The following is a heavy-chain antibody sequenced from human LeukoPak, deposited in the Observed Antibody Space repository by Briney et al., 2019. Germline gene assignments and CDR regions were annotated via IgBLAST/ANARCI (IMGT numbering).Heavy chain of an antibody. Sequence: PSQTLSLTCTVSGGSLSSGDYYWSWIRQPPGKGLEWIGYIHYSGRTYYNPSLKSRFPLPVETSKNQFSLKLGSVTAADTAVYFCARVRSDGSGTIWGQGTMVTVSS. V-gene: IGHV4-30-4*08. CDR2: IHYSGRT. CDR1: GGSLSSGDYY. J-gene: IGHJ3*02. D-gene: IGHD3-10*01. CDR3: ARVRSDGSGTI.